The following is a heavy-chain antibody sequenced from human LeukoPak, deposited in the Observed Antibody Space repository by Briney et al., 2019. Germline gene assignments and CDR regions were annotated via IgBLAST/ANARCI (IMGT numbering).Heavy chain of an antibody. D-gene: IGHD2-15*01. CDR1: RFTFSNYG. Sequence: GRSLRLSCAASRFTFSNYGMHWVRQAPGKGLEWVAVISYDGSNKYYADSVKGRFTISRDNSKNTLYLQMNSLRAEDTAVYYCAKEESGCSGGSCYSRFDYWGQGTLVTVSS. V-gene: IGHV3-30*18. CDR2: ISYDGSNK. J-gene: IGHJ4*02. CDR3: AKEESGCSGGSCYSRFDY.